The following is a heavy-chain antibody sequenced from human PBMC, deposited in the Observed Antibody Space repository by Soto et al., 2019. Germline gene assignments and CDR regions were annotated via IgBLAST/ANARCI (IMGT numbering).Heavy chain of an antibody. J-gene: IGHJ4*02. CDR2: ISGTASRT. CDR3: ATSFRYFDY. D-gene: IGHD3-9*01. CDR1: GFTPTTTP. Sequence: EVQLLESGGGLVLPGGSLRLSCAGSGFTPTTTPLSWVRQPPGKGLEWVTTISGTASRTYYVDSVKGRFFISRDNSKNTVPLQMNNLTVDDTAVYYCATSFRYFDYWGQGTLITVSS. V-gene: IGHV3-23*01.